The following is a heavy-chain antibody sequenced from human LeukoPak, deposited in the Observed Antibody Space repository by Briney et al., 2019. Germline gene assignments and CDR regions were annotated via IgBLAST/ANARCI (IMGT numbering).Heavy chain of an antibody. Sequence: SQTLSLTCTVSGGSISSGAYYWSWIRQPPGKGLEWIGYIYYSGSTYYNPSLKSRVTISVDTSKNQFSLKLSSVTAADTAVYYCARGRYYSGSGSPPFDPWGQGTLVTVSS. CDR1: GGSISSGAYY. J-gene: IGHJ5*02. D-gene: IGHD3-10*01. V-gene: IGHV4-30-4*01. CDR2: IYYSGST. CDR3: ARGRYYSGSGSPPFDP.